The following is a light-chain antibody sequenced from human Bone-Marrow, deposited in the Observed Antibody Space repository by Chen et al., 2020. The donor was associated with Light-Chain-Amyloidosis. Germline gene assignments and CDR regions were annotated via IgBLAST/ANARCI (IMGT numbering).Light chain of an antibody. J-gene: IGLJ1*01. Sequence: QSALTQPASVSGSPGPSITTSCTGTSSDVAGYNDISWYQQHPGKAHQFMIYEVSNRPSGVSTRFSGSKSGNTASLTISGLQAEDVADYSCSSYTSSSTLYVFGTGTKVTVL. CDR1: SSDVAGYND. CDR3: SSYTSSSTLYV. V-gene: IGLV2-14*01. CDR2: EVS.